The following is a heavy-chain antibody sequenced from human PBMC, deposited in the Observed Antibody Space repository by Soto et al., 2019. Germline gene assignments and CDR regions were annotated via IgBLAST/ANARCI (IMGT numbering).Heavy chain of an antibody. Sequence: QVQLQQWGAGLLKPSETLSLTCAAYGKSLRGYYWSWIRQPPGKGLEWIGEINHSGNTTYNPSLKNRVTISVDTSKNQLFLHQSSATAADTAMYFCARHHVRGRTIAGAAEFWGQGTLVTVSS. CDR3: ARHHVRGRTIAGAAEF. CDR1: GKSLRGYY. D-gene: IGHD1-26*01. CDR2: INHSGNT. J-gene: IGHJ4*02. V-gene: IGHV4-34*01.